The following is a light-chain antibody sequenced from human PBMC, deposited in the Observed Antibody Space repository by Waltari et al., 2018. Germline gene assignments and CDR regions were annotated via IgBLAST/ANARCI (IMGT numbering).Light chain of an antibody. CDR3: CSYVSNTYV. J-gene: IGLJ1*01. CDR2: EGT. Sequence: QSALTQPASVSGSPGQSITISCTGTTSDVWTYNLVSWYQQHPDKAPKLIIFEGTKRPSGVSNRFFASKSGNTASLTISGLQADDEADYHCCSYVSNTYVFGTGTKVTVL. V-gene: IGLV2-23*01. CDR1: TSDVWTYNL.